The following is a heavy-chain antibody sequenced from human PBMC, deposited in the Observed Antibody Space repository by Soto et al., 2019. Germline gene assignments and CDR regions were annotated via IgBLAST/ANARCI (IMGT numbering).Heavy chain of an antibody. CDR2: TSGSGDST. V-gene: IGHV3-23*01. Sequence: EVQLLESGGILVQPGGSLRISCAASGFTFSSYAMSWVRQAPGKGLEWVSSTSGSGDSTYYGDSVKGRFTISRDNSKNTLYLQMNSLRAEDTAVYYCAKDPTAMVRWFSDYWGQGTLVTVSS. J-gene: IGHJ4*02. D-gene: IGHD5-18*01. CDR1: GFTFSSYA. CDR3: AKDPTAMVRWFSDY.